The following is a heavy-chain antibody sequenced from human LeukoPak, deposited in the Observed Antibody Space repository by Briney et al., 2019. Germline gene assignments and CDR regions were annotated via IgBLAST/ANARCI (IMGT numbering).Heavy chain of an antibody. J-gene: IGHJ4*01. CDR3: ARRSSSWEYFDY. D-gene: IGHD6-13*01. CDR2: ISYDGSNK. Sequence: GGSLRLSCAASGFTFSNYAMHWVRQAPGKGLEWVAIISYDGSNKYYADSVKGRFTISRDNSRNTLYLQMNSLRAEDTAVYYCARRSSSWEYFDYWGQEPWSPSPQ. CDR1: GFTFSNYA. V-gene: IGHV3-30-3*01.